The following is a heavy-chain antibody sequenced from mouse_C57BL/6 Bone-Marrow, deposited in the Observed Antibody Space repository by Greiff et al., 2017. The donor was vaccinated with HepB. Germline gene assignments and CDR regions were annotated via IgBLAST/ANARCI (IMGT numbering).Heavy chain of an antibody. V-gene: IGHV1-39*01. D-gene: IGHD2-3*01. CDR1: GYSFTDYN. J-gene: IGHJ4*01. Sequence: EVQRVESGPELVKPGASVKISCKASGYSFTDYNMNWVKQSNGKSLEWIGVINPNYGTTSYNQKFKGKATLTVDQSSSTAYMQLNSLTSEDSAVYYCARCPIYDGYYDAMDYWGQGTSVTVSS. CDR3: ARCPIYDGYYDAMDY. CDR2: INPNYGTT.